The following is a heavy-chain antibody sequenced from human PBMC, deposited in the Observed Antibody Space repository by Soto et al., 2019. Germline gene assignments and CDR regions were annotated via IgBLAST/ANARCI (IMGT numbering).Heavy chain of an antibody. Sequence: EVQLVESGGGLVQPGGSLRLSCAASGFTVSNNYMSWIRQAPGKGLEWVSAIYSGGSTYYADSVKGRFTISRDNFKNTLXXXMXXXXXXXXXXXXXXXXXXXXXXXXXXXXXQGTLVTVSS. CDR3: XXXXXXXXXXXXXX. V-gene: IGHV3-66*01. CDR2: IYSGGST. CDR1: GFTVSNNY. J-gene: IGHJ1*01.